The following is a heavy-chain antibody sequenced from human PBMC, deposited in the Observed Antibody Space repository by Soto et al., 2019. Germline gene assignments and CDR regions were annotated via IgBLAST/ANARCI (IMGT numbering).Heavy chain of an antibody. Sequence: GGSLRLSCAASGFTFDDYGMSWVRQAPGKGLEWVSGINWNGGSTGYADSVKGRFTISRDNAKNSLYLQMNSLRAEDTALYHCARDLGSRVGSTSSFDPWGQGTLVTVSS. CDR1: GFTFDDYG. V-gene: IGHV3-20*01. D-gene: IGHD2-2*01. CDR2: INWNGGST. CDR3: ARDLGSRVGSTSSFDP. J-gene: IGHJ5*02.